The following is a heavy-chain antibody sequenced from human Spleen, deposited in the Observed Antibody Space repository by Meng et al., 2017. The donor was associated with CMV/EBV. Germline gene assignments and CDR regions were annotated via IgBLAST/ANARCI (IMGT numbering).Heavy chain of an antibody. V-gene: IGHV3-7*03. CDR1: GFTFSRNW. CDR3: AIRSTPKHVGAFDI. D-gene: IGHD1-26*01. CDR2: INQDGSEK. Sequence: GGSLRLSCAASGFTFSRNWMSWVRQAPGKGLEWVANINQDGSEKYYVDSVKGRFTISRDNAKNSLYLQMNSLRAEDTAVYYCAIRSTPKHVGAFDIWGQGTTVTVSS. J-gene: IGHJ3*02.